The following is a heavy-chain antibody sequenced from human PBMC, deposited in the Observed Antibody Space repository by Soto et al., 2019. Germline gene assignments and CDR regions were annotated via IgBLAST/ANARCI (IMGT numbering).Heavy chain of an antibody. J-gene: IGHJ4*01. D-gene: IGHD4-4*01. Sequence: GKGLELIGSIYYSGSTYYTPTLKSRVTISVDTTKNQFSLKLSSVTAADTAVYYGATNYAYF. CDR2: IYYSGST. V-gene: IGHV4-39*01. CDR3: ATNYAYF.